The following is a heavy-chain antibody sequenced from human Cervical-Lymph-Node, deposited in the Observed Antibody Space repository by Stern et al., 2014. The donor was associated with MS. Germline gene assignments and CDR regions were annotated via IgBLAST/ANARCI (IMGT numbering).Heavy chain of an antibody. CDR1: GGSITSTNDQ. CDR3: ARRRGDGRGYHYFDY. D-gene: IGHD3-22*01. CDR2: ISFRGWT. V-gene: IGHV4-39*01. Sequence: QVQLQESGPGLVKPWETLSLTCTVCGGSITSTNDQWDWIRQSPGKGLEWIGTISFRGWTVYTESLKGRVIMSVDPSKTQFSLKLTSVTAADTAVYFCARRRGDGRGYHYFDYWGQGALVTVSS. J-gene: IGHJ4*02.